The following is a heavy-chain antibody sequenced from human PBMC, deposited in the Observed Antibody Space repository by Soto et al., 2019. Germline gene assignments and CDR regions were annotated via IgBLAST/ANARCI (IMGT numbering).Heavy chain of an antibody. D-gene: IGHD3-3*01. CDR3: ARVRGLRFFVDY. Sequence: SETLSLTCTVSGGSISSGDYYGSWIRQPPGKGLEWIGYIYYSGSTYYNPSLKSRVTISVETSKNQFSLKLSSVTAADTAVYYCARVRGLRFFVDYWGQGTLVTVSS. J-gene: IGHJ4*02. CDR1: GGSISSGDYY. V-gene: IGHV4-30-4*01. CDR2: IYYSGST.